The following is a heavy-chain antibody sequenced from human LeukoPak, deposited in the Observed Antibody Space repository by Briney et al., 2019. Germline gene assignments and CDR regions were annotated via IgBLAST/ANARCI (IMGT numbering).Heavy chain of an antibody. CDR3: ARGHRSGSYEFDY. V-gene: IGHV4-4*07. CDR1: GGSINSYY. CDR2: IQISGST. J-gene: IGHJ4*02. Sequence: SETLSLTCTVSGGSINSYYWSWIRQPAGKGLEWIGRIQISGSTNYNPSLKSRVTISVDTSKNQFSLKLSSVTAADTAVYYCARGHRSGSYEFDYWGQGTLVTVSS. D-gene: IGHD1-26*01.